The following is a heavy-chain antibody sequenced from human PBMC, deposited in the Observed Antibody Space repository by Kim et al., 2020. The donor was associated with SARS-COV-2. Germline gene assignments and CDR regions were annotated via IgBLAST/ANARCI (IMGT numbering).Heavy chain of an antibody. CDR3: ARGFSVKWEVAYA. J-gene: IGHJ5*02. CDR2: VAYIGST. V-gene: IGHV4-34*01. D-gene: IGHD1-26*01. CDR1: GGSISGYF. Sequence: SETLSLTCAVYGGSISGYFWTWIRQSPGKGLEWIGEVAYIGSTTYNASLNGRVTILTDTSKNQVSLGMTAVTAADTALYYCARGFSVKWEVAYAWGQGTLVTVSS.